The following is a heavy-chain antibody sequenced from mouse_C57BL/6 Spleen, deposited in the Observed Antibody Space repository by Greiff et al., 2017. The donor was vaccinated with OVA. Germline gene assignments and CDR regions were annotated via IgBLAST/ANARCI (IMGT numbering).Heavy chain of an antibody. CDR1: GFTFSDYY. CDR2: ISNGGGST. D-gene: IGHD2-1*01. CDR3: ARQGGYGNYFDY. J-gene: IGHJ2*01. Sequence: EVHLVESGGGLVQPGGSLKLSCAASGFTFSDYYMYWVRQTPEKRLEWVAYISNGGGSTYYPDTVKGRFTISRDNAKNTLYLQMSRLKSEDTAMYYCARQGGYGNYFDYWGQGTTLTVSS. V-gene: IGHV5-12*01.